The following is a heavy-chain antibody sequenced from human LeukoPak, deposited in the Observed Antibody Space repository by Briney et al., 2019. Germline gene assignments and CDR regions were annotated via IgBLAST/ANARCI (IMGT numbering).Heavy chain of an antibody. CDR1: GLTVSSNY. Sequence: GGSLRLSCAASGLTVSSNYMGWVRQAPGKGLEWVSLIYSGDSRYYADSVKGRFTISRDNSKKMLYLQMNSLRAEDTAEYYCARGIAAAGPFDDWGQGTLVTVSS. D-gene: IGHD6-13*01. CDR2: IYSGDSR. CDR3: ARGIAAAGPFDD. J-gene: IGHJ4*02. V-gene: IGHV3-66*01.